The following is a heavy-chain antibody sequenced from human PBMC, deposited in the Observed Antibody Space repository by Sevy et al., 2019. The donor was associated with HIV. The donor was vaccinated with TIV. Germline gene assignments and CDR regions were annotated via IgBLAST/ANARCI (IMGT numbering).Heavy chain of an antibody. Sequence: GGSLRLSCVASGFTFTDHYMDWVRQAPGKGLEWIGRSRNRVNSYSTEYAASVKGRFTISRDASGSSLYGQMNSLKTEDTAVYYCIRGLNGNDEPNGDYWGQGTLVTVSS. CDR2: SRNRVNSYST. J-gene: IGHJ4*02. D-gene: IGHD1-1*01. V-gene: IGHV3-72*01. CDR3: IRGLNGNDEPNGDY. CDR1: GFTFTDHY.